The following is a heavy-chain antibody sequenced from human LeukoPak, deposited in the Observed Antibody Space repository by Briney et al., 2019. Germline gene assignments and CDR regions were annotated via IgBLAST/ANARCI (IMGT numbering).Heavy chain of an antibody. D-gene: IGHD3-16*01. V-gene: IGHV4-39*01. CDR1: GGSISSSSYY. Sequence: SETLSLTCTVSGGSISSSSYYWGWIRQPPGKGLEWIGSIYYSGSTYYNPSLKSRVTISVDTSKSQFSLKLSSVTAADTAVYYCARGLGGYMDVWGKGTTVTISS. J-gene: IGHJ6*03. CDR2: IYYSGST. CDR3: ARGLGGYMDV.